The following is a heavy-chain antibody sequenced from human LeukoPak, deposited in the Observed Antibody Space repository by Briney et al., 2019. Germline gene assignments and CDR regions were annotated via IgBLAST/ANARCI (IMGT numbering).Heavy chain of an antibody. CDR3: ARAGYCTRTSCYLSHFDL. V-gene: IGHV1-3*01. J-gene: IGHJ5*02. CDR1: GYTFSTYA. Sequence: VASVKVSCKASGYTFSTYAIYWVRQAPGQRVEWMAWINAGNGNTKYSQKFQGRVTITRDTSASTAYMELSSLRSEDTAVYYCARAGYCTRTSCYLSHFDLWGQGTLVTVSS. D-gene: IGHD2-2*01. CDR2: INAGNGNT.